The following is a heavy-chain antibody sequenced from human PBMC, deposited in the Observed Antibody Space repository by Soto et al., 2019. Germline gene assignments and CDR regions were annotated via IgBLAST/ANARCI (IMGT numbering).Heavy chain of an antibody. CDR2: IYYSGST. CDR3: ACIFSGGYGYGFYYYGMDV. V-gene: IGHV4-39*01. J-gene: IGHJ6*02. Sequence: SETLSLTCTVAGASIISSSYNWVWIRQHPGKGLEWIGSIYYSGSTYYNPSLKSRVTISVDTSKNQFSLKLSSVTAADTAVYYCACIFSGGYGYGFYYYGMDVWGQGTTVT. CDR1: GASIISSSYN. D-gene: IGHD5-18*01.